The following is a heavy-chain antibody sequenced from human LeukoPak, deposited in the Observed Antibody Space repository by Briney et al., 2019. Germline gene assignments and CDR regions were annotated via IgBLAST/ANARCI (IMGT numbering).Heavy chain of an antibody. Sequence: SETLSLTCAVYGGSFSGYYWSWIRQPPGKGLEWIGEINHSGSTNYNPSVKSRVTISVDTSKNQFSLKLSSVTAADTAVYYCARGLGLRWQYFDYWGQGTLVTVSS. CDR2: INHSGST. V-gene: IGHV4-34*01. CDR3: ARGLGLRWQYFDY. CDR1: GGSFSGYY. D-gene: IGHD4-23*01. J-gene: IGHJ4*02.